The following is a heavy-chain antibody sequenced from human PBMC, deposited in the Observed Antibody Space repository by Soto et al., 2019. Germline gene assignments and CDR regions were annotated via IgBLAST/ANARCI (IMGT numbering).Heavy chain of an antibody. V-gene: IGHV1-18*01. CDR2: ISAYNGNT. CDR1: GYTFTSYG. Sequence: ASVKVSCKASGYTFTSYGISWVRQAPGQGLEWMGWISAYNGNTNYAQKLQGRVTMTTDTSTSTAYMELRSLRSDDTAVYYCARETPAHQIALRLLGLGELLPPGDFFDPGGQGTLVPVPS. D-gene: IGHD3-10*01. CDR3: ARETPAHQIALRLLGLGELLPPGDFFDP. J-gene: IGHJ5*02.